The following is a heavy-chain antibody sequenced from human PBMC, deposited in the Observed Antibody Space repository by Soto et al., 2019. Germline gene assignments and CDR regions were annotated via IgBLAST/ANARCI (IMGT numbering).Heavy chain of an antibody. V-gene: IGHV1-69*13. CDR2: IIPIFGTA. CDR3: ASSRSYGKSYYYYYGMDV. Sequence: SVKVSCKASGGTFSSYAISWVRQAPGQGLEWMGGIIPIFGTANYAQKFQGRVTITADESTSTAYMELSSLRSEDTAVYYCASSRSYGKSYYYYYGMDVWGQGTTVTVSS. CDR1: GGTFSSYA. J-gene: IGHJ6*02. D-gene: IGHD5-18*01.